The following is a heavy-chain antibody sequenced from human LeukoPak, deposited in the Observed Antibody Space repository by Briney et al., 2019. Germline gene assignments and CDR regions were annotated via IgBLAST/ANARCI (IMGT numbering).Heavy chain of an antibody. CDR3: ARAHSASWYAAY. CDR2: VTSDGSDK. Sequence: GGSLRLSCATSGFTFIDYTMHWVRLAPGEGPEWVALVTSDGSDKQCAASVKGRFTISRDDSKNTVYLDMNTLKDEDTAVYYCARAHSASWYAAYWGHGTRVTVSS. CDR1: GFTFIDYT. J-gene: IGHJ4*03. V-gene: IGHV3-30*04. D-gene: IGHD6-13*01.